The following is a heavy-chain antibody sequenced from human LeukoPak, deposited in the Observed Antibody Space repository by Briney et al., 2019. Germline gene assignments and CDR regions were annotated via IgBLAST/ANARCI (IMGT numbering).Heavy chain of an antibody. Sequence: GGSLRLSCAASGITFSSYWMHWVRQAPGKGLVWVSRFNSDGSSTSYADSVKGRFTISRDNAKNTLYLQMNSLRAEDTAVYYCARPLDDYGDYPGADYWGQGTLVTVSS. D-gene: IGHD4-17*01. V-gene: IGHV3-74*01. CDR2: FNSDGSST. J-gene: IGHJ4*02. CDR1: GITFSSYW. CDR3: ARPLDDYGDYPGADY.